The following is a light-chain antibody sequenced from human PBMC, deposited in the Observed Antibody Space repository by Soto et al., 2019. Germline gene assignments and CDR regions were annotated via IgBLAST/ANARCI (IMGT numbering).Light chain of an antibody. CDR3: QQYGTSVLT. Sequence: EIVLTQSPGTLSLSPGERATLSCRASQSVSGSYLAWYRQKPGQAPRLLIYGASSRATGIPDRFSGSGSGTDFTLTISRLEPEDFAVYYCQQYGTSVLTFGGGTKVEIK. V-gene: IGKV3-20*01. CDR2: GAS. J-gene: IGKJ4*01. CDR1: QSVSGSY.